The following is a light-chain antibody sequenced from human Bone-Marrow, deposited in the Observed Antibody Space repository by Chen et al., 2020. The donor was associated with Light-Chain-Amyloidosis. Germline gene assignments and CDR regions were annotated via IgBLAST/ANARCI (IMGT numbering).Light chain of an antibody. V-gene: IGLV4-69*01. CDR3: QTWATGIPWV. CDR2: VKSDGSH. Sequence: QIVLTQSPSASASLGASVRLTCTLTSGHSRYAIAWHHQPPKKGPRYLMKVKSDGSHIKGDGIPDCFSGSSSGTARYLTISSLRSDDEGDYFCQTWATGIPWVFGGGTKLTV. J-gene: IGLJ3*02. CDR1: SGHSRYA.